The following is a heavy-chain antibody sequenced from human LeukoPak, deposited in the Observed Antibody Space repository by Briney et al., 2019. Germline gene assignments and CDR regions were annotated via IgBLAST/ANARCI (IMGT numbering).Heavy chain of an antibody. CDR2: FHDSGSI. D-gene: IGHD1-26*01. CDR3: ARDRGLGASYFDY. CDR1: GYSISSGYF. J-gene: IGHJ4*02. V-gene: IGHV4-38-2*02. Sequence: SETLSLTCAVSGYSISSGYFWGWIRQPPGKGLEWIGSFHDSGSIFYNPSLKSRVTISIDTSKNHFSLKLSSVTAADTAIYYCARDRGLGASYFDYWGQGTLVTVSS.